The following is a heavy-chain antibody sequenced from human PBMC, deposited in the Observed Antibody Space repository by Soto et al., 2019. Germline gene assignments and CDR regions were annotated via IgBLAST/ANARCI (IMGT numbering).Heavy chain of an antibody. CDR2: IYYSGST. V-gene: IGHV4-31*03. D-gene: IGHD3-22*01. CDR3: ARVNRVGYYDSSGFDY. J-gene: IGHJ4*02. Sequence: SETLSLTCTVSGGSISSGGYYWSWIRQHPGKGLEWIGYIYYSGSTYYNPSLKSRVTISVDTSKNQFSPKLSSVTAADTAVYYCARVNRVGYYDSSGFDYWGQGTLVTVSS. CDR1: GGSISSGGYY.